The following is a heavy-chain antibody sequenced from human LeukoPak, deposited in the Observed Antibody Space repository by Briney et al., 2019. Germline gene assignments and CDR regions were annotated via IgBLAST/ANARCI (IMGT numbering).Heavy chain of an antibody. V-gene: IGHV3-23*01. CDR3: AKDLGGEGGSGFPGY. Sequence: GGCLRLSCAASGFTFSSYAMSWVRQVPGKGLEWVSAMSGSGSDTYYADSVKGRFTISRDNSKSTLYLQMNSLRAEDTALYYCAKDLGGEGGSGFPGYWGQGTLVTVSS. J-gene: IGHJ4*02. CDR1: GFTFSSYA. CDR2: MSGSGSDT. D-gene: IGHD3-10*01.